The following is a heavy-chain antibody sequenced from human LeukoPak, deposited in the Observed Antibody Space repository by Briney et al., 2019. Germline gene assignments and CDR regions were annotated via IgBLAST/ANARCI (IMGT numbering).Heavy chain of an antibody. V-gene: IGHV3-30*18. CDR1: GFTFSSYG. CDR3: AKDGPSPYYYYGMDV. J-gene: IGHJ6*02. CDR2: ISYDGSNK. Sequence: PGRSLRLSCAASGFTFSSYGMHWVRQAPGKGLEWVAVISYDGSNKYYAGSVKGRFTISRDNSKNTLYLQMNSLRAEDTAVYYCAKDGPSPYYYYGMDVWGQGTTVTVSS.